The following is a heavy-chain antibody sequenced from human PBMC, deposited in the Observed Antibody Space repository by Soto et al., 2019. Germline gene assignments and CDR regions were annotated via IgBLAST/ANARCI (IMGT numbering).Heavy chain of an antibody. CDR1: GFTFTSSA. CDR3: AACSGGSCYSSEPDAFAI. CDR2: IVVGSGNT. D-gene: IGHD2-15*01. J-gene: IGHJ3*02. Sequence: ASVKVSCKASGFTFTSSAVQWVRQARGQRLEWIGWIVVGSGNTNYAQKFQERVTITRDMSTSTAYMELSSLRSEDTAVYYCAACSGGSCYSSEPDAFAIWGQGTMVTVS. V-gene: IGHV1-58*01.